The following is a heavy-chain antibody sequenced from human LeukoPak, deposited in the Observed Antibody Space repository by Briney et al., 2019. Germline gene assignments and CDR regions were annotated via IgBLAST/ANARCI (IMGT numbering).Heavy chain of an antibody. D-gene: IGHD1-26*01. V-gene: IGHV3-30*18. Sequence: PGGSLRLSCAASGFTFSSYGMHWVRQAPGKGLEWVAVISYDGSNKYYADSVKGRFTISRDNSKNTLYLQMNSLRAEDTAVYYCAKDSEWDSGSYFRAFDIWGQGTMVTVSS. CDR2: ISYDGSNK. CDR1: GFTFSSYG. J-gene: IGHJ3*02. CDR3: AKDSEWDSGSYFRAFDI.